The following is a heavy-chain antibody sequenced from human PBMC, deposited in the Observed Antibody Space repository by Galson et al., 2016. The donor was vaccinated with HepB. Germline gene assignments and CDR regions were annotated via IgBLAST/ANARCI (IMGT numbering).Heavy chain of an antibody. CDR3: ARQYHLLYYFFDN. CDR1: GGTFSSYA. J-gene: IGHJ4*02. Sequence: SVKVSCKASGGTFSSYALNWVRQAPGQGLEWMGGIIPIFATANYAQKFQGRVTMTADISTSTAYMELRSLRSEDTAVYYCARQYHLLYYFFDNWGQGTLVTVSS. CDR2: IIPIFATA. V-gene: IGHV1-69*06. D-gene: IGHD2-2*02.